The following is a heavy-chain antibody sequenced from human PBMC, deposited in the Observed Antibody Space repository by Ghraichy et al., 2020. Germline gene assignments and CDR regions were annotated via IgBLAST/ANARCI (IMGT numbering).Heavy chain of an antibody. D-gene: IGHD3-22*01. CDR1: GYTFTGYY. CDR2: MNPYSGGT. J-gene: IGHJ4*02. V-gene: IGHV1-2*02. Sequence: ASVKVSCKASGYTFTGYYLHWVRQAPGQGLEWMGWMNPYSGGTNYAQNFQGRVTMTRDTSISTAYMELSRLRSDDTAVYYCARDAVMYHYDSSGYYCDYWGQGTLVTVSS. CDR3: ARDAVMYHYDSSGYYCDY.